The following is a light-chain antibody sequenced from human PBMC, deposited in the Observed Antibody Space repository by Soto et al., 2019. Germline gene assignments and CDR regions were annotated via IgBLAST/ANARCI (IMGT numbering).Light chain of an antibody. CDR1: QSVGSD. V-gene: IGKV3-15*01. CDR2: GAS. CDR3: HQYDDWAPVGT. Sequence: EMVMTQSPTTLSVSPGGRVTLSCRASQSVGSDLAWYQKKPGQAPRLLIYGASTRATGIPARFSGSGSGTEFTLTISRLQSEDVEVYYCHQYDDWAPVGTFGHGTKVEI. J-gene: IGKJ1*01.